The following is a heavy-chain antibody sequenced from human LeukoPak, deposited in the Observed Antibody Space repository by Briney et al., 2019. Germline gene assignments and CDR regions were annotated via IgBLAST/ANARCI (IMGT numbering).Heavy chain of an antibody. Sequence: GGSLRLSCAASGFTFSNYWMSWVRQAPGKGLEWLANIKQDGSAKYYVDSVKGRFTISRDNAKNSLYLQMNSLRAEDTAVYYCAGDLGRTYYYDGTDHDYWGQGTLVTVSS. CDR1: GFTFSNYW. CDR3: AGDLGRTYYYDGTDHDY. D-gene: IGHD3-22*01. V-gene: IGHV3-7*01. CDR2: IKQDGSAK. J-gene: IGHJ4*02.